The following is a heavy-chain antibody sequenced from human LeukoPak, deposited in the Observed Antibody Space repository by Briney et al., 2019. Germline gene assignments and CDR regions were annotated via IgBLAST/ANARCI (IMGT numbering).Heavy chain of an antibody. J-gene: IGHJ4*02. D-gene: IGHD5-12*01. CDR1: GGSISTYY. V-gene: IGHV3-11*01. CDR3: ARTGGYAYYFDY. CDR2: ISSSGSTI. Sequence: PSETLSLTCNISGGSISTYYWTWIRQPPGKGLEWVSYISSSGSTIYYADSVKGRFTISRDNAKNSLYLQMNSLRAEDTAVYYCARTGGYAYYFDYWGQGTLVTVSS.